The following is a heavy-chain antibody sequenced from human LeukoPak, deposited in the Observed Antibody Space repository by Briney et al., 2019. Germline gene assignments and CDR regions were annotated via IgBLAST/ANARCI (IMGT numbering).Heavy chain of an antibody. CDR3: AKDRFVGFGAYYFDY. Sequence: PGRSLRLSCAASGFTFDDYAMHWVRQAPGKGLEWVSGISWNSGSIGYADSVKGRFTISRDNAKNSLYLQMNSLRAEDMALYYCAKDRFVGFGAYYFDYWGQGTLVTVSS. CDR2: ISWNSGSI. V-gene: IGHV3-9*03. J-gene: IGHJ4*02. D-gene: IGHD3-10*01. CDR1: GFTFDDYA.